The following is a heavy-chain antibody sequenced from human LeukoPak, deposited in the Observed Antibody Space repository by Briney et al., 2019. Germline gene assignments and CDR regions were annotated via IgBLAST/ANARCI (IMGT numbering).Heavy chain of an antibody. CDR1: GYTFTSYA. CDR3: AREWGGAYSSGWYDLYY. V-gene: IGHV1-69*06. CDR2: IIPIFGTA. D-gene: IGHD6-19*01. J-gene: IGHJ4*02. Sequence: SVKVSCKASGYTFTSYAISWVRQAPGQGLEWMGGIIPIFGTANYAQKFQGRVTITADKSTSTAYMELSSLRSEDTAMYYCAREWGGAYSSGWYDLYYWGQGTLVTVSS.